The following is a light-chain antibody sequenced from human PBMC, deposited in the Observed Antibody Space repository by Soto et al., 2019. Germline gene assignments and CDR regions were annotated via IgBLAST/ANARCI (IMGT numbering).Light chain of an antibody. CDR1: QSVSSY. V-gene: IGKV3-11*01. CDR2: DAS. J-gene: IGKJ1*01. Sequence: EIVLKQSPPTLSLYQRERATLSCRARQSVSSYLAWYQQKPGQPPRLLIYDASNRATGIPARFSGSGSGTDFTLTISSLEPEDFAVYYCQRRSNWSTTFGQGTKVDI. CDR3: QRRSNWSTT.